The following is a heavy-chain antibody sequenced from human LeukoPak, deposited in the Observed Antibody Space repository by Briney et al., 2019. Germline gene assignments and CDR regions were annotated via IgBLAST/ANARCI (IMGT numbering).Heavy chain of an antibody. D-gene: IGHD7-27*01. V-gene: IGHV3-7*01. Sequence: GGSLRLSCAASGFTFSSYWMTWVRQAPGKGLEWVANIKPDGSEKSYVDSVRGRFTISRDNAKNSLYLQMNSLRAENTAVYYCARSLTGVTSYWGQGTLVTVSS. CDR1: GFTFSSYW. J-gene: IGHJ4*02. CDR2: IKPDGSEK. CDR3: ARSLTGVTSY.